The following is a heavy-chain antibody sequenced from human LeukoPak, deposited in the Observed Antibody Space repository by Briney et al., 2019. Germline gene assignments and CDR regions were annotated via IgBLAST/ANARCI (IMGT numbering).Heavy chain of an antibody. Sequence: PGASVKVSCKASGYTFTSYDINWVRQAPGQGLEWMGWMNPNSGNTGYAQKFQGRVTMTRNTSISTAYMELSSLRSEDTAVYYCARGLMIVVPMDVWGKGTTVTVSS. CDR3: ARGLMIVVPMDV. CDR2: MNPNSGNT. J-gene: IGHJ6*04. CDR1: GYTFTSYD. V-gene: IGHV1-8*01. D-gene: IGHD3-22*01.